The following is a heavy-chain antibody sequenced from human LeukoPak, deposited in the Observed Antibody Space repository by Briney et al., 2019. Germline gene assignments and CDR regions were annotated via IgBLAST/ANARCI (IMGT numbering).Heavy chain of an antibody. Sequence: PGGSLRLSCAASGFTFSNYDMNWVPQAPGKGLGVGSYISSSGSTMYYADSVRGRFTISRDNAKNSLYLQMNGLRAEDTAVYYCARDQGKDGDSNYYYGMDVWGQGTTVTVSS. V-gene: IGHV3-48*03. CDR3: ARDQGKDGDSNYYYGMDV. J-gene: IGHJ6*02. CDR2: ISSSGSTM. D-gene: IGHD4-17*01. CDR1: GFTFSNYD.